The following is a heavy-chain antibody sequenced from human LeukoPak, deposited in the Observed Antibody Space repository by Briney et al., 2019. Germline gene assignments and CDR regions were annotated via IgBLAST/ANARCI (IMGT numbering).Heavy chain of an antibody. V-gene: IGHV3-23*01. CDR2: ISAGGDTT. CDR1: AFSFRNYA. D-gene: IGHD1-26*01. Sequence: PGTSLRLSCVVSAFSFRNYAMSWVRQAPGKGLEWVSSISAGGDTTHYADSMKGRFTISRDNSKNSVYLQMNSLRAEDTAVYYCAKDRFAWELYYFDYWGQGTLVTVSS. CDR3: AKDRFAWELYYFDY. J-gene: IGHJ4*02.